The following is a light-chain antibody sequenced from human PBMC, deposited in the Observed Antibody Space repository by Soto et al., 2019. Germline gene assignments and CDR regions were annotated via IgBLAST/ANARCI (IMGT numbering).Light chain of an antibody. Sequence: EIVLTQSPGTLSLSPGERATLSCRASQSVSSYYLAWYQQKRGQAPRLLIYDASSRPTGIPDRFSGSGSGTDFTLTISRLEPEDFAVYYCQQYSTSSWTFGQGTRVEIK. CDR3: QQYSTSSWT. V-gene: IGKV3-20*01. CDR2: DAS. J-gene: IGKJ1*01. CDR1: QSVSSYY.